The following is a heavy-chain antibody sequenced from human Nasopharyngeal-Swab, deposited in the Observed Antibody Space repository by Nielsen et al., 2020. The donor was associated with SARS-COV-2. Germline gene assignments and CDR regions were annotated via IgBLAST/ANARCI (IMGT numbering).Heavy chain of an antibody. CDR2: IKHDGSGT. J-gene: IGHJ4*02. D-gene: IGHD3-16*01. CDR3: PRDFGMAAFDS. Sequence: GGSLRLSCVASGFTFSNYWMYWVRQAPGKGLVWVSRIKHDGSGTKYADSVKGRFTISRDNAKNTLYLHMNSLTAEDTAVYYCPRDFGMAAFDSWGQGTLVTVSS. CDR1: GFTFSNYW. V-gene: IGHV3-74*03.